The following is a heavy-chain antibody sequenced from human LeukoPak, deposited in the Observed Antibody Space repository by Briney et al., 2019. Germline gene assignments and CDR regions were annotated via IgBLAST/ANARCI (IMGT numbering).Heavy chain of an antibody. J-gene: IGHJ6*03. CDR1: GGSISSNSYY. CDR2: MYYSGNT. Sequence: PSETLSLTCAVSGGSISSNSYYWGWIRQPPGKGLEWIGSMYYSGNTYYNPSLKSRVTISVDRSKNQFSLKLSSVTAADTAVYYCARDLLNHIVPYYYMDVWGKGTTVTVSS. CDR3: ARDLLNHIVPYYYMDV. D-gene: IGHD2-2*01. V-gene: IGHV4-39*07.